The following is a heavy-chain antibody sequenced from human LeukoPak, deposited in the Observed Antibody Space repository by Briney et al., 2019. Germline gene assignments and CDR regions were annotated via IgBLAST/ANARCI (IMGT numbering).Heavy chain of an antibody. CDR3: AREVVIVGGTGGGFDY. V-gene: IGHV3-53*01. CDR1: GFAVRSNY. J-gene: IGHJ4*02. CDR2: IYSGGST. D-gene: IGHD1-26*01. Sequence: GSLRLSCAASGFAVRSNYMSWVRQAPGKGLEWVSVIYSGGSTYYADSVKGRFTISRDNSKNTLYLQMNSLRVEDTAVYYCAREVVIVGGTGGGFDYWGQGTLVTVSS.